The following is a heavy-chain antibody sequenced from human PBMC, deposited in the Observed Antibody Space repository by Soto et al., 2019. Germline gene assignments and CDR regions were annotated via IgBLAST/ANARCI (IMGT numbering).Heavy chain of an antibody. Sequence: GGSLRLSCAASGFTFSSYGMHWVRQAPGKGLEWVAVISYDGSNKYYADSVKGRFTISRDNSKNTLYLQMNSLRAEDTAVYYCAKNVVVGATTGLGDYYYYYGMDVWGQGTTVTVSS. CDR3: AKNVVVGATTGLGDYYYYYGMDV. CDR1: GFTFSSYG. D-gene: IGHD1-26*01. V-gene: IGHV3-30*18. J-gene: IGHJ6*02. CDR2: ISYDGSNK.